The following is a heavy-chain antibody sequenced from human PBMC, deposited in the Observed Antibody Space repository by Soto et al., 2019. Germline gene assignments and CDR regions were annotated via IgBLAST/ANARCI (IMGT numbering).Heavy chain of an antibody. Sequence: GGSLRLSCAASGFTFSSYGMHWVRQAPGKGLEYVSAISGDGGSTYYANSVKGRFTISRDNSKNTLYLQMGSLRAEDMAVYYCAKVSALGPVTYYMDVWGKGTTVTVSS. V-gene: IGHV3-64*01. CDR1: GFTFSSYG. D-gene: IGHD5-18*01. CDR2: ISGDGGST. J-gene: IGHJ6*03. CDR3: AKVSALGPVTYYMDV.